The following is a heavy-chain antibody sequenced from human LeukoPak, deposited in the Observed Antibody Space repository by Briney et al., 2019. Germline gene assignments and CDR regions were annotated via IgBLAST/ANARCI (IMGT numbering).Heavy chain of an antibody. CDR1: GYTFTSYD. CDR2: MNPNSGNT. CDR3: ARAYSSRDDY. J-gene: IGHJ4*02. Sequence: ASVKVSCKASGYTFTSYDINWVRQATGQGLEWMGWMNPNSGNTGYAQKFQGRVTITRDTSASTAYMELSSLRSEDTAVYCCARAYSSRDDYWGQGTLVTVSS. V-gene: IGHV1-8*01. D-gene: IGHD2-15*01.